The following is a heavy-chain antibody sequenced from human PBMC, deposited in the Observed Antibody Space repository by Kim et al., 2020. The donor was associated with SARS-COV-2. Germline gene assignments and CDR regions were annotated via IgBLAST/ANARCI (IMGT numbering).Heavy chain of an antibody. V-gene: IGHV4-34*01. CDR1: GGSFSGYH. D-gene: IGHD4-17*01. CDR3: ARDRDVTRDLDC. Sequence: SETLSLTCAVYGGSFSGYHWSWIRQPPGKGLEWIGEINDDGSTNYNPSLTSRVTISVDTSKDQFSLKLTSVTAADTAVYYCARDRDVTRDLDCWGQGTLRTVSS. CDR2: INDDGST. J-gene: IGHJ4*02.